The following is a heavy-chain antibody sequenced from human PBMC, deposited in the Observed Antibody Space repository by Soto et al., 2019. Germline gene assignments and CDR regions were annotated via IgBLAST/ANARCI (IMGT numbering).Heavy chain of an antibody. CDR2: IYYTGST. V-gene: IGHV4-31*03. J-gene: IGHJ4*02. Sequence: SETLSLTCSVSGASIRGGGYYWSWLRQSPGKGLEWIGHIYYTGSTFYSPSLKSRLTISLDTSKNQFSLDLRSVTAADTAMYYCARIEMASIKWGRGTLVTVSS. CDR1: GASIRGGGYY. CDR3: ARIEMASIK.